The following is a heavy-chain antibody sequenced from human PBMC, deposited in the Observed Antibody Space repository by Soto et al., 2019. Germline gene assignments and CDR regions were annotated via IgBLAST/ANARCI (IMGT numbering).Heavy chain of an antibody. CDR1: GFTFSSYW. J-gene: IGHJ6*03. Sequence: GGSLRLSCAASGFTFSSYWMSWVRQAPGKGLEWVANIKQDGSEKYYVDSVKGRFTISRDNAKNSLYLQMNSLRAEDTAVYYCARGYSSGSYYYYYYMDVWGKGTTVTVSS. CDR2: IKQDGSEK. D-gene: IGHD6-19*01. CDR3: ARGYSSGSYYYYYYMDV. V-gene: IGHV3-7*01.